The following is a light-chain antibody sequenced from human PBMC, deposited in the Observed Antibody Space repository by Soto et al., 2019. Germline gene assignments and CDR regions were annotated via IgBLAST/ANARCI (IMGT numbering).Light chain of an antibody. CDR1: QSISSW. CDR2: DAS. CDR3: QQYNSYNS. V-gene: IGKV1-5*01. J-gene: IGKJ1*01. Sequence: DIQMTQSPSSVSASVGDRVTITCRASQSISSWLAWYQQKPGKAPKLLIYDASSLESGVPSRFSGSGSGTEFTLTISSLQPDDFATYYCQQYNSYNSFGQGTKVDIK.